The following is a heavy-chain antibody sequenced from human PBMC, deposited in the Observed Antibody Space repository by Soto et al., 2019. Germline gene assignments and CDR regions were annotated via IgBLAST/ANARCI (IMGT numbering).Heavy chain of an antibody. CDR2: IYYSGTT. Sequence: PSETLSLTCTVSGASVSSGSYYWSWIRQPPGKGLEWIGYIYYSGTTNYSPSLKSRVTISVDTSKNQFSLKLSSVTAADTAVYYCARDRCSSTSCPEDHYFGLEVWGQGTTVTVSS. J-gene: IGHJ6*02. D-gene: IGHD2-2*01. CDR3: ARDRCSSTSCPEDHYFGLEV. V-gene: IGHV4-61*01. CDR1: GASVSSGSYY.